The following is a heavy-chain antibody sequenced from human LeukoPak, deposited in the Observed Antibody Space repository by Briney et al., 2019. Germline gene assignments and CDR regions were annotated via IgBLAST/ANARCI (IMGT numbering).Heavy chain of an antibody. CDR1: GGSISSSSYY. Sequence: SETLSLTCTVSGGSISSSSYYWGWIRQPPGKGLEWIGSIYYSGSTYYNPSLKSRVTISVDTSKNQFSLKLSSVTAADTAVYYCARDTTTDSSGYSDYWGQGTLVTVSS. J-gene: IGHJ4*02. CDR2: IYYSGST. V-gene: IGHV4-39*07. CDR3: ARDTTTDSSGYSDY. D-gene: IGHD3-22*01.